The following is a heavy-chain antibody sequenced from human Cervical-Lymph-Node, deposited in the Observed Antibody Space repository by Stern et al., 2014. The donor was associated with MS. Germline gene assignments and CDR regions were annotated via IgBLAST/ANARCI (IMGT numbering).Heavy chain of an antibody. J-gene: IGHJ6*02. CDR1: GDSIGSGGYY. Sequence: QVQLQESGPRLVKPSQTLSLTCTVSGDSIGSGGYYWSLIRQHPGRGLEWIGYIYYSGSAYYNPSLKSRVTISVDTSKNQFSLKLSSVTAADTAVYYCARADWGSDYYYYYVMDVWGQGTTVTVSS. D-gene: IGHD7-27*01. V-gene: IGHV4-31*03. CDR2: IYYSGSA. CDR3: ARADWGSDYYYYYVMDV.